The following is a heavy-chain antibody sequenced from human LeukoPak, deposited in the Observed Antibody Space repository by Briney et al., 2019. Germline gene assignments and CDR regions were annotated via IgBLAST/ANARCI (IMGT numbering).Heavy chain of an antibody. CDR3: ARLMSY. CDR2: INHSGST. J-gene: IGHJ4*02. CDR1: GGSFSGYY. Sequence: SSETLSLTCAVYGGSFSGYYWSWIRQPPGKGLEWIGEINHSGSTNYNPSLKSRVTISVDTSKNQFSLKLSSVTAADTAVYYCARLMSYWGQGTLVTVSS. D-gene: IGHD3-16*01. V-gene: IGHV4-34*01.